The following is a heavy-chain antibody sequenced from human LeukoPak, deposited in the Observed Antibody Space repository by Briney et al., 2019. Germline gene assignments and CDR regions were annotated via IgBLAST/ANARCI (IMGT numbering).Heavy chain of an antibody. J-gene: IGHJ6*03. Sequence: SETLSLTCTVSGSSISSYYWSWIRQPPGKGLEWIGYIYYSGSTNYNPSLKSRVTISVDTSKNQFSLKLSSVTAADTAVYYCAGPPGIAAAGYYYYYMDVWGKGTTVTVSS. D-gene: IGHD6-13*01. CDR2: IYYSGST. V-gene: IGHV4-59*01. CDR1: GSSISSYY. CDR3: AGPPGIAAAGYYYYYMDV.